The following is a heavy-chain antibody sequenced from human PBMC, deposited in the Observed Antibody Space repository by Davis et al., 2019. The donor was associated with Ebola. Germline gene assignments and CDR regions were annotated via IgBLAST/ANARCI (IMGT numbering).Heavy chain of an antibody. CDR2: ISGSGGTI. J-gene: IGHJ1*01. CDR1: GFTFSDYY. D-gene: IGHD3-22*01. CDR3: ARDTRPLYYDSSGYYL. Sequence: GGSLRLSCAASGFTFSDYYMSWIRQAPGKGPEWVSSISGSGGTIYYADSVKGRFTISRDNAKNSLYLQMNSLRAEDTAVYYCARDTRPLYYDSSGYYLWGQGTLVTVSS. V-gene: IGHV3-11*01.